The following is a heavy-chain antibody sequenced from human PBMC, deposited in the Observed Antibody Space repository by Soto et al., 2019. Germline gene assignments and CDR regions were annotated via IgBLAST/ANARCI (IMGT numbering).Heavy chain of an antibody. J-gene: IGHJ4*02. CDR3: ARDDYPYYDDSSGYHFDY. Sequence: GGSLRLSCTASGFTFNTYNMNWVRQAPGKGLEWVSYISDSSSTIHYADSVKGRFTISRDNAKNSLYLQMNSLRAEDTAVYYCARDDYPYYDDSSGYHFDYWGQGA. CDR2: ISDSSSTI. CDR1: GFTFNTYN. V-gene: IGHV3-48*01. D-gene: IGHD3-22*01.